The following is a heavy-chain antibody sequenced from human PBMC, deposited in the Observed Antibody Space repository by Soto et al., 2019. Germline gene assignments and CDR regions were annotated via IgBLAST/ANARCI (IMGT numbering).Heavy chain of an antibody. CDR1: GFTFSSYA. Sequence: ESGGGVVQPGRSLRLSCAASGFTFSSYAMHWVRQAPGKGLEWVAVISYDGSNKYYADSVKGRFTISRDNSKNTLYLQMNSLRAEDTAVYYCAKRTDYYGSGSYYNWFDPWGQGTLVTVSS. V-gene: IGHV3-30-3*02. CDR3: AKRTDYYGSGSYYNWFDP. CDR2: ISYDGSNK. D-gene: IGHD3-10*01. J-gene: IGHJ5*02.